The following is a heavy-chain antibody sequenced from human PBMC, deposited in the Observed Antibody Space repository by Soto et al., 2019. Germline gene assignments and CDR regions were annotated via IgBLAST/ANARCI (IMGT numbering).Heavy chain of an antibody. Sequence: ASVKVSCTASGYTFTGYAMHWVRQAPGQRLEWMGWINAGNGNTNYSQNFQGRVTITRDTSAGTVYMQLSSLTSEDTAVYYCARDDSGFSGSHYIDYFNYWGQGALVTVSS. CDR2: INAGNGNT. CDR1: GYTFTGYA. J-gene: IGHJ4*02. V-gene: IGHV1-3*01. CDR3: ARDDSGFSGSHYIDYFNY. D-gene: IGHD1-26*01.